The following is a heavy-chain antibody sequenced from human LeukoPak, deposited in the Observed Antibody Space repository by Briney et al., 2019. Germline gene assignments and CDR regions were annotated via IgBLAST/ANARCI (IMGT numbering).Heavy chain of an antibody. Sequence: PVKVSCKASGGTFSSYAISWVRQAPGQGLERIEKIIPIFGIANYAQKLQRRVTLTAHKSTSTAYMQLSSLRSEDTAVYYCARVFEPYYGMDVWGQGTTVTVSS. CDR3: ARVFEPYYGMDV. CDR2: IIPIFGIA. V-gene: IGHV1-69*04. CDR1: GGTFSSYA. J-gene: IGHJ6*02. D-gene: IGHD1-14*01.